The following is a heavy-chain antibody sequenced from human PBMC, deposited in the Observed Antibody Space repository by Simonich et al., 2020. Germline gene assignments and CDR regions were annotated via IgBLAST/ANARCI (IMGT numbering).Heavy chain of an antibody. Sequence: QVQLVQSGAEVKKPGSSVKVSCKASGGTFSSYAFSWVRQAPGQGRGWMGRIIPILGKANQAQKFQGRVTITADKSTSTAYMELSSLRSEDTAVYYCARGGLADRRIVYYYYMDVWGKGTTVTVSS. CDR2: IIPILGKA. J-gene: IGHJ6*03. CDR3: ARGGLADRRIVYYYYMDV. D-gene: IGHD2-15*01. CDR1: GGTFSSYA. V-gene: IGHV1-69*09.